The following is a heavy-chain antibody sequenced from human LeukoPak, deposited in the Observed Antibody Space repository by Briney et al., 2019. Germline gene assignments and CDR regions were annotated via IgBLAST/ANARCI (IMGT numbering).Heavy chain of an antibody. Sequence: GGSLRLSCAASGFTFSSYAMSWVRQAPGKGLEWVSVIYSGGSTYYADSVKGRFTISRDNSKNTLYLQMNSLRAEDTAVYYCARDLNYYDASSHAFDIWGQGTMVTVSS. D-gene: IGHD3-22*01. V-gene: IGHV3-53*01. J-gene: IGHJ3*02. CDR3: ARDLNYYDASSHAFDI. CDR1: GFTFSSYA. CDR2: IYSGGST.